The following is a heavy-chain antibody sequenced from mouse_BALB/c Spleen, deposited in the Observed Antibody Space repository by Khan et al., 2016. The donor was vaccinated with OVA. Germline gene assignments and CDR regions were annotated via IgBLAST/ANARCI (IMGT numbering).Heavy chain of an antibody. CDR1: GYTFTSYW. J-gene: IGHJ3*01. CDR3: AKNPFAY. Sequence: VQLQESGAELVRPGASVKLSCEASGYTFTSYWMNWVKQSPEQGLEWIGRIDPYDSETHYNQNFKDKAILTVDKSSSTAYMQLSSLTSEDSAVYFCAKNPFAYWGQGTLGTVSA. V-gene: IGHV1-74*01. CDR2: IDPYDSET.